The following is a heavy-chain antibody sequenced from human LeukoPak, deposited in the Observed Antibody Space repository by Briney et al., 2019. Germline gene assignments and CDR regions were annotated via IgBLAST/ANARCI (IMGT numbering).Heavy chain of an antibody. Sequence: GGSLRLSCAASGFTVSSNYMSWVRQAPGRGLEWVSVIYSGGSTYYADSVKGRFTISRDNPKNTLYLQMNSLRAEGTAVYYCARFSRDDAFDIWGQGTMVTVSS. CDR2: IYSGGST. V-gene: IGHV3-66*01. CDR1: GFTVSSNY. J-gene: IGHJ3*02. CDR3: ARFSRDDAFDI.